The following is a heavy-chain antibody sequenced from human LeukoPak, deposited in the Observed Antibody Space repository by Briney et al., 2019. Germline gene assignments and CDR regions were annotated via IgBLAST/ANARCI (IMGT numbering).Heavy chain of an antibody. J-gene: IGHJ4*02. CDR2: ISYDGSNK. Sequence: GGSLRLSCAASGFTFSNAWMSWVRQAPGKGLEWVAVISYDGSNKYYADSVKGRFTISRDNSKNTLYLQMNSLRAEDTAVYYCAKAKALGVYWQQLATGGLDYWGQGTLVTVSS. D-gene: IGHD6-13*01. CDR3: AKAKALGVYWQQLATGGLDY. V-gene: IGHV3-30*18. CDR1: GFTFSNAW.